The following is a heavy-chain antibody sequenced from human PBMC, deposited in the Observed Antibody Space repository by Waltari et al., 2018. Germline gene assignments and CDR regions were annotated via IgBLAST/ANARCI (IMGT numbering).Heavy chain of an antibody. CDR3: ASQSTTLFDY. J-gene: IGHJ4*02. D-gene: IGHD2-15*01. Sequence: QVQLVESGGGVVQPGRSLRLSCAASGFTFSRFGMHWVRQAPGKGLEGVAGIWHDGSNEYYVDSVKGRFTISRYNSKNTLYLQMNSLRAEDSAVYYCASQSTTLFDYWGQGTLVTVSS. CDR1: GFTFSRFG. CDR2: IWHDGSNE. V-gene: IGHV3-33*01.